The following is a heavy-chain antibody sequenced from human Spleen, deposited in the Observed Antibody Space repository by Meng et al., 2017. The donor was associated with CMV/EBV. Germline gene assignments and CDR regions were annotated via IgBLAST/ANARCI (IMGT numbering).Heavy chain of an antibody. CDR2: IYYSGST. J-gene: IGHJ4*02. Sequence: SETLSLTCTVSGGSISSYYWSWIRQPPGKGLEWIGFIYYSGSTNYNPSLKSRVTISVDTSKNQFSLKLSSVTAADTAVYYCARELYKWNYVAHWGQGTLVTVSS. CDR3: ARELYKWNYVAH. CDR1: GGSISSYY. V-gene: IGHV4-59*01. D-gene: IGHD1-7*01.